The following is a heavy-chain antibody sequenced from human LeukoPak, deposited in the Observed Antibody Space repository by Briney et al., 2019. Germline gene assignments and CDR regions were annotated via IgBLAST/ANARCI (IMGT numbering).Heavy chain of an antibody. CDR1: GFTFSSYS. D-gene: IGHD4-17*01. CDR2: ISSSSSYI. CDR3: AKEGYGDYRFDY. Sequence: GGSLRLSCAASGFTFSSYSMNWVRQAPGKGLEWVSSISSSSSYIYYADSVKGRFTISRDNSKNTLYLQMNSLRAEDTAVYYCAKEGYGDYRFDYWGQGTLVTVSS. V-gene: IGHV3-21*01. J-gene: IGHJ4*02.